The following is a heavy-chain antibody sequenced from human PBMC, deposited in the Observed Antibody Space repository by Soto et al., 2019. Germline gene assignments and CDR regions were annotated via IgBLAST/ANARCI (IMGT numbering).Heavy chain of an antibody. J-gene: IGHJ4*02. Sequence: EVQLVESGRGLVQPGGSLRLSCAASGFTFSSYWMHWVRQAPGKGLVWVSRINSDGSSTSYADSVKGRFTISRDNAKNTVYLQMNSLRAEDTAVYYCARTSLVVPAATREDYWGQGTLVTVSS. CDR1: GFTFSSYW. CDR2: INSDGSST. D-gene: IGHD2-15*01. V-gene: IGHV3-74*01. CDR3: ARTSLVVPAATREDY.